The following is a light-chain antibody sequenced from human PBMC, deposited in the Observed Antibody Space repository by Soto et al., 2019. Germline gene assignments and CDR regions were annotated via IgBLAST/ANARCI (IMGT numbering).Light chain of an antibody. Sequence: DIQMTQPPSTLSASVGDRVVITCRASQSITTWLAWYQQKPAKAPKPLIYDASTLKTGVPSRFSGSGSGSEFNFTITGLQPDDFATYFCQQYNTYATFGQGTRLEIK. V-gene: IGKV1-5*01. CDR2: DAS. J-gene: IGKJ5*01. CDR1: QSITTW. CDR3: QQYNTYAT.